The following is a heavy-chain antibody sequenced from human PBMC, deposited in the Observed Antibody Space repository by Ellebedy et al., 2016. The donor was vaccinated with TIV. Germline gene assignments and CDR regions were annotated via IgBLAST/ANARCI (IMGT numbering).Heavy chain of an antibody. Sequence: SETLSLXXAVVGTSFSDYYWHWIRQPPGRAPEWIGDTNHRGNTDYNPSLETRVTISVDTSKNQFSLKLRSVTAADTAVYYCARGRMLFRTNQTNLDYWGQGTLITVSS. D-gene: IGHD1/OR15-1a*01. CDR1: GTSFSDYY. V-gene: IGHV4-34*01. CDR2: TNHRGNT. J-gene: IGHJ4*02. CDR3: ARGRMLFRTNQTNLDY.